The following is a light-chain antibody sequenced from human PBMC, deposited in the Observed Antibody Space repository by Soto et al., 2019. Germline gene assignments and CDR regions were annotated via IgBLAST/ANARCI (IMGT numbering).Light chain of an antibody. V-gene: IGLV2-14*01. CDR3: NSYSSSTTLYL. CDR1: SSDVGGYNY. J-gene: IGLJ1*01. Sequence: QSVLTQPASVSGSPGQSITISCTGTSSDVGGYNYVSWYQQHPGKAPKLMISDVSNRLSGVSFRFSGSKSGNTASLTISGLQAEDEADYYCNSYSSSTTLYLFGTGTKVTVL. CDR2: DVS.